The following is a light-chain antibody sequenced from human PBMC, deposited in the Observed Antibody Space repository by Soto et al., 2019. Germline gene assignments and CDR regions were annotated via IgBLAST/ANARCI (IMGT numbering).Light chain of an antibody. Sequence: EIVMTQSPATLSVSPGQRATLSCRASQSVTSNLAWYQHKPGQAPRLLIYGASSRATGIPDRFSGSGSGTEFTLTISSLQSEDFAVYYCQQYKNRPRTFGQGTKVEIK. V-gene: IGKV3D-15*01. CDR3: QQYKNRPRT. CDR2: GAS. J-gene: IGKJ1*01. CDR1: QSVTSN.